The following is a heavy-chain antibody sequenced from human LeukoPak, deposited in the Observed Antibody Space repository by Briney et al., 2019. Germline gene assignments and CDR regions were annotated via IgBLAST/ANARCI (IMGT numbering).Heavy chain of an antibody. CDR2: ISGSGGST. Sequence: GGSLRLSCAASGFTFSSYAMSWVRQAPGKGLEWVSAISGSGGSTYYADSVKGRFTISKDNSKNTLYLQMNSLRAEDTAVYYCANSGGLAGTHYYYGMDVWGQGTTVTVSS. J-gene: IGHJ6*02. V-gene: IGHV3-23*01. CDR3: ANSGGLAGTHYYYGMDV. CDR1: GFTFSSYA. D-gene: IGHD6-19*01.